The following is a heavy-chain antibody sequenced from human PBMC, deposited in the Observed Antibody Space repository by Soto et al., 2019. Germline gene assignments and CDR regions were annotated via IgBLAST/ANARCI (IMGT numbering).Heavy chain of an antibody. Sequence: ASVKVSCKASGYTFTSYGISWVRQAPGQGLEWMGWISAYNGNTNYAQKLQGRVTMTTDTSTSTAYMELRSLRSDDTAVYYCARVPFWSGYYTAPAFEPWGQGTLVTVSS. CDR2: ISAYNGNT. V-gene: IGHV1-18*01. D-gene: IGHD3-3*01. J-gene: IGHJ5*02. CDR1: GYTFTSYG. CDR3: ARVPFWSGYYTAPAFEP.